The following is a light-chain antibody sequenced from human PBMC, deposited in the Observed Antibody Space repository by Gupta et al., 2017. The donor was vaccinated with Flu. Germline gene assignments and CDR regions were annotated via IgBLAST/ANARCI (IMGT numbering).Light chain of an antibody. CDR2: GAS. Sequence: TLSLSPGERATLACRASQSVSGTFLAWYQQKPGQAPRLLIYGASSRATGIPDRFSGTGSGADFTLTISRLEPEDFGVYYCQQDVSPPPLTFGGGTKVEIK. J-gene: IGKJ4*01. CDR1: QSVSGTF. V-gene: IGKV3-20*01. CDR3: QQDVSPPPLT.